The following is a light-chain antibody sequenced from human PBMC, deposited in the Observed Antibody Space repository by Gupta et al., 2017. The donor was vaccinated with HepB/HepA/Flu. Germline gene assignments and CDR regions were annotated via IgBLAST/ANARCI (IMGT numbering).Light chain of an antibody. CDR3: QQRFSTPPADT. Sequence: DIQMTQSPSYLSASIGDRVTFTCRASQSIASFLNWYQQKPGMAPKLLIYAASSLQSGVPAMFSGSGDGTDCTLTITSLQPEDFATYYCQQRFSTPPADTFGGGSKLEI. J-gene: IGKJ4*01. V-gene: IGKV1-39*01. CDR1: QSIASF. CDR2: AAS.